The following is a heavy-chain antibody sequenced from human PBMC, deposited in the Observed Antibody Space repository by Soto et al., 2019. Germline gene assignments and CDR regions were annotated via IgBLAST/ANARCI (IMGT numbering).Heavy chain of an antibody. D-gene: IGHD6-13*01. CDR2: IYYSGST. CDR1: GGSISSYY. V-gene: IGHV4-59*01. CDR3: ARENGGSSSSWYDGYYYYYMDV. Sequence: SETLSLTCTVSGGSISSYYWSWIRQPPGKGLEWIGYIYYSGSTNYNPSLKSRVTISVDTSKNQFSLKLSSVTAADTAVYYCARENGGSSSSWYDGYYYYYMDVWGKGTTVTVSS. J-gene: IGHJ6*03.